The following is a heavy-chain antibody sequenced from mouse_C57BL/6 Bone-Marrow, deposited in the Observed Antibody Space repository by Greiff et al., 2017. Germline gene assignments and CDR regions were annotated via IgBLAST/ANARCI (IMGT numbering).Heavy chain of an antibody. D-gene: IGHD2-10*01. V-gene: IGHV1-47*01. Sequence: QVQLQQSGAELVKPGASVKMSCKASGYTFTTYPIEWMKQNHGKSLEWIGNFHPYNDDTKYNEKFKGKDTLTVEKSSSTVYLELSRLTSDDSAVYYCAKKPYYGNYCAYWGQGTLVTVSA. CDR1: GYTFTTYP. CDR3: AKKPYYGNYCAY. CDR2: FHPYNDDT. J-gene: IGHJ3*01.